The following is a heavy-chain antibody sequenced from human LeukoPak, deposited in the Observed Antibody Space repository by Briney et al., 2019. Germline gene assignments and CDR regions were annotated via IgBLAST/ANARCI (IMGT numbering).Heavy chain of an antibody. CDR1: GGSISSYY. CDR2: IYYSGST. V-gene: IGHV4-59*01. Sequence: PSETLSLTCTVSGGSISSYYWSWIRQPPGKGLEWIGYIYYSGSTNYNPSLKSRVSISVDTSKNQFSLRLSSVTAADTAVYYCARVTGYVMEDYFDYWGQGTLVTVSS. D-gene: IGHD6-13*01. J-gene: IGHJ4*02. CDR3: ARVTGYVMEDYFDY.